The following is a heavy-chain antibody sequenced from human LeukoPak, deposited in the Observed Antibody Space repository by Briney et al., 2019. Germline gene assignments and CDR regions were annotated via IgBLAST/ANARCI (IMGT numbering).Heavy chain of an antibody. D-gene: IGHD3-22*01. CDR3: ARQEGDYYYDSSGFRYGVDY. CDR1: GYSFTSYW. CDR2: IYPGDSDT. V-gene: IGHV5-51*01. Sequence: GESLKISCKGSGYSFTSYWIGWVRQMPGKGLEWMGIIYPGDSDTRYSPSFQGQVTISADKSISTAYLQWSSLKASDTAMCYCARQEGDYYYDSSGFRYGVDYWGQGTLVTVSS. J-gene: IGHJ4*02.